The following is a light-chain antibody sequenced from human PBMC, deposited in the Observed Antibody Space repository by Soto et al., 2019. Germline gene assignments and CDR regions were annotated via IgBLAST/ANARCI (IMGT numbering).Light chain of an antibody. Sequence: IVMTQSPDTLAVSPGETVTLSCRARQSLSDNLAWYQQKTGQPPRLLIFRASTRASGIPARFSGGGSGTEFTLTISRLQSEDFAVYYCQQYGNWPPWTFGTGTRVEIK. J-gene: IGKJ1*01. CDR2: RAS. CDR3: QQYGNWPPWT. CDR1: QSLSDN. V-gene: IGKV3-15*01.